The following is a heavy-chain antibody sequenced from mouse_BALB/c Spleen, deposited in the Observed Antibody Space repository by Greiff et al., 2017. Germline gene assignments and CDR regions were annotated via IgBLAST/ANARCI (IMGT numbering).Heavy chain of an antibody. CDR3: ARHGYYGSSYYFDY. CDR1: GFTFSSYT. Sequence: EVQLVESGGGLVQPGGSLKLSCAASGFTFSSYTMSWVRQTPEKRLEWVAYISNGGGSTYYPDTVKGRFTISRDNAKNTLYLQMSSLKSEDTAMYYCARHGYYGSSYYFDYWGQGTTLTVSS. J-gene: IGHJ2*01. CDR2: ISNGGGST. D-gene: IGHD1-1*01. V-gene: IGHV5-12-2*01.